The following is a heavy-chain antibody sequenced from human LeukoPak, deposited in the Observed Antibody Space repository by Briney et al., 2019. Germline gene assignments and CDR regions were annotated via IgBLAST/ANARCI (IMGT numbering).Heavy chain of an antibody. J-gene: IGHJ4*02. Sequence: GASVKVSCKASGYTFTCYGISWVRQAPGQGLEWMGWISAYNGNTNYAQKLQGRVTMTTDTSTSTAYMELRSLRSDDTAVYYCARAARDIVVVPAAIALDYWGQGTLVTVSS. V-gene: IGHV1-18*01. CDR2: ISAYNGNT. CDR1: GYTFTCYG. CDR3: ARAARDIVVVPAAIALDY. D-gene: IGHD2-2*02.